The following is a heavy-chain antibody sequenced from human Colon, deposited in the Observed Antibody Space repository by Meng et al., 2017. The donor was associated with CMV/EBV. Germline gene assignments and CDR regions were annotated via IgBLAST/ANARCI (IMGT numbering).Heavy chain of an antibody. Sequence: SETLSLTCTVSGGSLNGYYWSWIRQTPGRGLEWIGYIFFSGRTDYNPSVKSRVSLSVETSKKQFSLQLRSVTAADTAVYYCARVGKSFFGDLLPYYFDFWGPRALVTVSS. D-gene: IGHD3-10*01. CDR3: ARVGKSFFGDLLPYYFDF. CDR1: GGSLNGYY. V-gene: IGHV4-59*01. J-gene: IGHJ4*02. CDR2: IFFSGRT.